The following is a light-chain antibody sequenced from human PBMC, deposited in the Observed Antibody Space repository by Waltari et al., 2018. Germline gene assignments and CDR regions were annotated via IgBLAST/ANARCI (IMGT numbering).Light chain of an antibody. V-gene: IGKV4-1*01. J-gene: IGKJ2*01. CDR2: WAS. CDR3: QQSYTTPYT. Sequence: EIVMTQSPDSLAVSLGESATTNCTSSQSVFYSSREKNSLAWSQQKPGKPPKLIIYWASTRESGVPDRFSGSGYGTDFTLTISSLQAEDVAVYYCQQSYTTPYTFGQGTKVEIK. CDR1: QSVFYSSREKNS.